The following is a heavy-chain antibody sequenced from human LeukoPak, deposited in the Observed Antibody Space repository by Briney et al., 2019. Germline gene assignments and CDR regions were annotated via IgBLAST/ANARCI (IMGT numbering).Heavy chain of an antibody. CDR1: GGSIDSSSYY. CDR3: AKTGGYRYYYYMDV. Sequence: SETLSLTCTVSGGSIDSSSYYWVWVRQPPGEGLEWIGVIYHSGSTNYNPSLKSRVTISVDTSKNQFSLKLSSVTAADTAVYYCAKTGGYRYYYYMDVWGKGTTVTISS. CDR2: IYHSGST. D-gene: IGHD2-2*02. V-gene: IGHV4-39*07. J-gene: IGHJ6*03.